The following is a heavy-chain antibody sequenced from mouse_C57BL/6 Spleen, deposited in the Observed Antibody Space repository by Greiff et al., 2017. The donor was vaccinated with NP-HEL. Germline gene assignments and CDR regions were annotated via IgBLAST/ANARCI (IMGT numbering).Heavy chain of an antibody. CDR1: GFTFSDYY. CDR2: ISNGGGST. CDR3: ARPSTNGYYFDY. Sequence: EVHLVESGGGLVQPGGSLKLSCAASGFTFSDYYMYWVRQTPEKRLEWVAYISNGGGSTYYPDTVKGRFTISRDNAKNTLYLQMSRLKSEDTAMYYCARPSTNGYYFDYWGQGTTLTVSS. V-gene: IGHV5-12*01. J-gene: IGHJ2*01. D-gene: IGHD6-1*01.